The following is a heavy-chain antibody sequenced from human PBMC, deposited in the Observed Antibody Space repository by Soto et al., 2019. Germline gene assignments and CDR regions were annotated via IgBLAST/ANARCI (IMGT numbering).Heavy chain of an antibody. Sequence: SETLSLTCTVSGGSISSGDYYWSWNRQPPGKGLEWMGYIYYSGSTYYNPSLKSRLTISVDTSRNQFSLKLSSVTAADTAVYYCARGCSSSTCPRPYYGMDVWGQGTTVTVSS. J-gene: IGHJ6*02. CDR1: GGSISSGDYY. D-gene: IGHD2-2*01. CDR2: IYYSGST. CDR3: ARGCSSSTCPRPYYGMDV. V-gene: IGHV4-30-4*01.